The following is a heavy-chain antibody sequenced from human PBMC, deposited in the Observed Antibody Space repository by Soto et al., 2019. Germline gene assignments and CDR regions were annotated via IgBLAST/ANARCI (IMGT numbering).Heavy chain of an antibody. CDR2: ISAYNGNT. D-gene: IGHD3-3*01. Sequence: ASVKVSCKASGYTFTSYGISWVRQAPGQGLEWMGWISAYNGNTNYAQKLQGRVTMTTDTSTGTAYMELRSLRSDDTAVYYCARDRDYDFWSGYIDSYYYYMDVWGKGTTVTVSS. J-gene: IGHJ6*03. CDR3: ARDRDYDFWSGYIDSYYYYMDV. CDR1: GYTFTSYG. V-gene: IGHV1-18*01.